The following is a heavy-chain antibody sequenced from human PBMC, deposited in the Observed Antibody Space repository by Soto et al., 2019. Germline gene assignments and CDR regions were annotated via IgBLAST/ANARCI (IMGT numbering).Heavy chain of an antibody. J-gene: IGHJ4*02. Sequence: TSETLSLTCAVSGGSLSSGGYSWGWIRQPPGKGLEWIGYIYHSGSTYYNPSLKSRVTISVDRSKNQFSLKLSSVTAADTAVYYCARVSGWDTGFDYWGQGTLVTVSS. CDR2: IYHSGST. D-gene: IGHD6-19*01. CDR1: GGSLSSGGYS. V-gene: IGHV4-30-2*01. CDR3: ARVSGWDTGFDY.